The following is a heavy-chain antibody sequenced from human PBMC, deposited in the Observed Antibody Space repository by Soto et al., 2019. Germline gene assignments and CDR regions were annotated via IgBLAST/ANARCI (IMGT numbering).Heavy chain of an antibody. V-gene: IGHV3-23*01. D-gene: IGHD3-22*01. Sequence: PGGSLRLSCASSGFTFSSYAMSWVRQAPGKGLEWVSAISGSGGSTYYADSVKGRFTISRDNSKNTLYLQMNSLRAEDTAVYYCAKADWGYYDSSVYYYDSWGQGTLVTLSS. CDR3: AKADWGYYDSSVYYYDS. CDR2: ISGSGGST. J-gene: IGHJ4*02. CDR1: GFTFSSYA.